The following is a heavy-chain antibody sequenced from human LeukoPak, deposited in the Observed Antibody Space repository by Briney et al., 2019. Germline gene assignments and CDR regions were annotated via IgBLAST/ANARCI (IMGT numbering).Heavy chain of an antibody. CDR3: ARGRTVVVPAATPAYYFDY. J-gene: IGHJ4*02. CDR1: GYTFTGYY. Sequence: ASVKVSCKASGYTFTGYYTHWVRQAPGQGLEWTGWINPNSGGTNYAQKFQGWVTMTRDTSISTAYMELSRLRSDDTAVYYCARGRTVVVPAATPAYYFDYWGQGTLVTVSS. V-gene: IGHV1-2*04. D-gene: IGHD2-2*01. CDR2: INPNSGGT.